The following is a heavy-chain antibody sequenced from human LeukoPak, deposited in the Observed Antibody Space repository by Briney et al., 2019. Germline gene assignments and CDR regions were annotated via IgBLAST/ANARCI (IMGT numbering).Heavy chain of an antibody. CDR3: ARFGAVAGENLDAFDI. V-gene: IGHV4-4*02. CDR2: IYHSGST. Sequence: SGTLSLTCAVSGGSISSSNWWSWVRQPPGKGLEWIGEIYHSGSTNYNPSLKSRVTISVDKSKTQFSLKLSSVTAADTAVYYCARFGAVAGENLDAFDIWGQGTMVTVSS. D-gene: IGHD6-19*01. CDR1: GGSISSSNW. J-gene: IGHJ3*02.